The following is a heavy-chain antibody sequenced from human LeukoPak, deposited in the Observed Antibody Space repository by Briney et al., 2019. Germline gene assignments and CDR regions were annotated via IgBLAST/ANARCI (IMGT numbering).Heavy chain of an antibody. V-gene: IGHV3-74*01. D-gene: IGHD3-22*01. CDR2: INSDGSST. CDR3: ASSARSGYYYEGY. CDR1: GFTFSSYW. J-gene: IGHJ4*02. Sequence: GGSLRLSCTASGFTFSSYWMHWVRQAPGKGLAWVSRINSDGSSTSYADSVKGRFTISRDNAKNTLYLQMNSLRAEDTAVYYCASSARSGYYYEGYWGQGTLVTVSS.